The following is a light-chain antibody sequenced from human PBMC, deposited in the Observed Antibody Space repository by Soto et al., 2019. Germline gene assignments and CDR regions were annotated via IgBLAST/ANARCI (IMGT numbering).Light chain of an antibody. Sequence: QSALTQPASVSGSPGQSITISCTGTTSDVGGYNYVSWYQQHPGRAPKLMIYDVSYRSSGVSNRFSGFKSGNTASLTISGLQAEDEADYYCSSYTSSSTLVFGGGTKLTVL. V-gene: IGLV2-14*01. CDR1: TSDVGGYNY. CDR2: DVS. J-gene: IGLJ2*01. CDR3: SSYTSSSTLV.